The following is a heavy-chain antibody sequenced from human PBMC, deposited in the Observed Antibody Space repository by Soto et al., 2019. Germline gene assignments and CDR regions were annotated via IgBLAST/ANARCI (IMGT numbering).Heavy chain of an antibody. J-gene: IGHJ6*03. CDR2: ISRSNK. D-gene: IGHD6-19*01. CDR3: AKDLAVAGTFGYYYYYMDV. CDR1: GFTFSNYT. Sequence: PGGSLRLSCAGSGFTFSNYTMNWVRQAPGKGLEWVSSISRSNKYYADSVKGRFTISRDNSKNTPYLQMNSLRAEDTAVYYCAKDLAVAGTFGYYYYYMDVWGKGTTVTVSS. V-gene: IGHV3-21*01.